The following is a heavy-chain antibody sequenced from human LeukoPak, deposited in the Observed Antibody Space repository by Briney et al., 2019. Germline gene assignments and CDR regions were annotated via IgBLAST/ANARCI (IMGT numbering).Heavy chain of an antibody. V-gene: IGHV1-18*01. J-gene: IGHJ4*02. CDR3: ARDITYYDILIWDY. CDR1: GYTSTSYG. CDR2: ISAYNGNT. D-gene: IGHD3-9*01. Sequence: GASVKVSCKASGYTSTSYGISWVRQAPGQGLEWMGWISAYNGNTNYAQKLQGRVTMTTDTSTSTAYMELRSLRSDDTAVYYCARDITYYDILIWDYWGQGTLVTVSS.